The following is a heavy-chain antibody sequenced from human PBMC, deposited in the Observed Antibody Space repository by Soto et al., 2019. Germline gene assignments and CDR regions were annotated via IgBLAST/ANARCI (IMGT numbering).Heavy chain of an antibody. Sequence: SETLSLTCAVYGGSFSGYYWSWIRQPPDKGLEWIGEINHRGSTNYNPSLKSRVTMSVDTSRNQFSLHLTSVIAADTAVYYCATSYGNAWYTYWGQGTQVTVSS. CDR2: INHRGST. D-gene: IGHD6-13*01. V-gene: IGHV4-34*01. CDR1: GGSFSGYY. CDR3: ATSYGNAWYTY. J-gene: IGHJ4*02.